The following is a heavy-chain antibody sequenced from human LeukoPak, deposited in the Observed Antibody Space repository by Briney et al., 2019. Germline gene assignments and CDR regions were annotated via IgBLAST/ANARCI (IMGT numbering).Heavy chain of an antibody. CDR2: ISYDESNK. Sequence: GGSLRLSCAVSGFIFSSYGMHWVRQAPGKGLEWVAAISYDESNKYYADSVKGRFTISRDNYKNTLYLQMNSLRAEDTAVYYCAKGSGYGGTVHFDYWGQGTLVTVSS. J-gene: IGHJ4*02. V-gene: IGHV3-30*18. CDR3: AKGSGYGGTVHFDY. CDR1: GFIFSSYG. D-gene: IGHD4-23*01.